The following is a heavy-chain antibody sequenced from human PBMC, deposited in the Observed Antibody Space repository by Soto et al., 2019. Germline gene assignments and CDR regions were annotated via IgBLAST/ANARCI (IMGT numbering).Heavy chain of an antibody. D-gene: IGHD4-17*01. CDR1: GCSISSGGYS. J-gene: IGHJ4*02. CDR2: IYHSGST. CDR3: ARDYGGNFDY. Sequence: SETLSLTCAFSGCSISSGGYSLSWIRQPPGKGLEWIGYIYHSGSTYYNPSLKSRVTISVDRSKNQFSLKLSSVTAADTAVYYCARDYGGNFDYWGQGTLVTVSS. V-gene: IGHV4-30-2*01.